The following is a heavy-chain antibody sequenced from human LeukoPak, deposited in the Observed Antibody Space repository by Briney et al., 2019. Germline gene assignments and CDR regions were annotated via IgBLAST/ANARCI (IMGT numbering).Heavy chain of an antibody. D-gene: IGHD5-18*01. CDR1: GGTFSSYA. CDR2: IIPILGIA. Sequence: GASVKVSCKASGGTFSSYAISWVRQAPGQGLEWMGRIIPILGIANYAQKFQGRVTITADKSTSTAYMELSSLRSEDTAVYYCQVTSTPYYFDYWGRGTLVTVSS. V-gene: IGHV1-69*04. J-gene: IGHJ4*02. CDR3: QVTSTPYYFDY.